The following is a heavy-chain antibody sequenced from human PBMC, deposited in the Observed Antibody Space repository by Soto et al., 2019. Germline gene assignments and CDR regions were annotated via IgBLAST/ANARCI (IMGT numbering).Heavy chain of an antibody. CDR3: ARLGDFWSGYRIPPHYWYGMDV. CDR2: IDPSDSYT. D-gene: IGHD3-3*01. J-gene: IGHJ6*02. Sequence: PGESLKISCKGSGYSLTSYWISWVRQMPGKGLEWMGRIDPSDSYTNYSPSFQGHVTISADKSISTAYLQWSSLKASDTAMYYCARLGDFWSGYRIPPHYWYGMDVWGQGTTVTVSS. V-gene: IGHV5-10-1*01. CDR1: GYSLTSYW.